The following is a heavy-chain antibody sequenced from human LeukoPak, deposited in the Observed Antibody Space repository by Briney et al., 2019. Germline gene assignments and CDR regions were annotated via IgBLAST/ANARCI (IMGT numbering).Heavy chain of an antibody. D-gene: IGHD2-2*01. Sequence: ASVKVPCKASGYTFTSYGISWVRQAPGQGLEWMGWISAYNGNTNYAQKLQGRVTMTTDTSTSTAYMELRSLRSDDTAVYYCARGGRYCSSTSCQPTHRRLYYGMDVWGQGTTVTVSS. CDR3: ARGGRYCSSTSCQPTHRRLYYGMDV. J-gene: IGHJ6*02. V-gene: IGHV1-18*01. CDR1: GYTFTSYG. CDR2: ISAYNGNT.